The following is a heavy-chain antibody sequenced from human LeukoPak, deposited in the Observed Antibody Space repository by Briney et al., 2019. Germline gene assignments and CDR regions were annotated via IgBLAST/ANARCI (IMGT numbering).Heavy chain of an antibody. V-gene: IGHV3-30*18. Sequence: PGRFLRLSCAASRFTFSSYGMHWVRQAPGKGLEWVAVISYDGSNKYYADSVKGRFTISRDNSKNTLYLQMNSLRAEDTAVYYCAKDGHGYGCSWFDPWGQGTLVTVSS. CDR1: RFTFSSYG. CDR2: ISYDGSNK. D-gene: IGHD5-18*01. J-gene: IGHJ5*02. CDR3: AKDGHGYGCSWFDP.